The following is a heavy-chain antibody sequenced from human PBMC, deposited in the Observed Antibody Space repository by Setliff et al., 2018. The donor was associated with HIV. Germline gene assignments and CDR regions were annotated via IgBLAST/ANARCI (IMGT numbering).Heavy chain of an antibody. D-gene: IGHD3-22*01. V-gene: IGHV3-30*02. Sequence: PGGSLRFSCAASGFTFSSYGMHWVRQAPGKGLEWVAFIRYDGSNKYYADAVKGRFTISRDNSKNTVFLQMNSLRAEDTAVYYCAKDGDFYYDSRGDAFDIWGQGTMVTVSS. CDR1: GFTFSSYG. CDR2: IRYDGSNK. J-gene: IGHJ3*02. CDR3: AKDGDFYYDSRGDAFDI.